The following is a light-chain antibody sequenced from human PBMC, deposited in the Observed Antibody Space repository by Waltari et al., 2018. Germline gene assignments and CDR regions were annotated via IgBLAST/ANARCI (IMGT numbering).Light chain of an antibody. Sequence: EIVLTHYPVTLSLSLGERATLPCRASQSVGRFLAWYQQEPGQAPRLLIYDASNRATGIPDRFSASGSGTDFTLTLSSLEPEDFAVYFCQQRSTWPYSFGQGTRLEIK. CDR2: DAS. V-gene: IGKV3-11*01. J-gene: IGKJ2*03. CDR3: QQRSTWPYS. CDR1: QSVGRF.